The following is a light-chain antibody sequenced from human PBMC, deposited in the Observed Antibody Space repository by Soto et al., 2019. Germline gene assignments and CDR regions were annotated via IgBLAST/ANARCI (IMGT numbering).Light chain of an antibody. CDR2: SNN. J-gene: IGLJ2*01. CDR3: AAWDDSLNAVV. Sequence: QSALTQPPSASGTPGQRGTISCSGSSSNIRSNTVNWYQQLPGTAPKLLIYSNNQRPSGVPDRFSGSKSGTSASLAISGLQSEDEADYYCAAWDDSLNAVVFGGGTKVTVL. CDR1: SSNIRSNT. V-gene: IGLV1-44*01.